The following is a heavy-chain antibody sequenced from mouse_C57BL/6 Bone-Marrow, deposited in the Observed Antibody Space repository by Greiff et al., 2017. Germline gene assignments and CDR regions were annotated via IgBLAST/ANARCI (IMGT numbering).Heavy chain of an antibody. Sequence: QVQLQQPGAELVKPGASVKLSCKASGYTFTSYWMHWVKQRPGQGLEWIGMIHPNSGSTNYNEKFKSKATLTVDKSSSTAYMQLSSLTSEDSAVYYCSRVGFSWFAYWGQGTLVTVSA. CDR3: SRVGFSWFAY. CDR2: IHPNSGST. CDR1: GYTFTSYW. J-gene: IGHJ3*01. V-gene: IGHV1-64*01.